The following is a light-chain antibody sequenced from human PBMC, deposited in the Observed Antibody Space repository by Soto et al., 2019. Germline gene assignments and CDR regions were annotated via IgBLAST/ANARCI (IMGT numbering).Light chain of an antibody. CDR2: AAS. V-gene: IGKV1-9*01. CDR1: QGISSY. CDR3: QNLIGYPYF. Sequence: DIQLTQSPSFLSASVGDRVTITCRASQGISSYLAWYQQKPGKAPKLLIYAASTLQSGVPSRFSCSGSGTEFTLTITRLQPEDFATYYWQNLIGYPYFFGQGTTLEI. J-gene: IGKJ2*01.